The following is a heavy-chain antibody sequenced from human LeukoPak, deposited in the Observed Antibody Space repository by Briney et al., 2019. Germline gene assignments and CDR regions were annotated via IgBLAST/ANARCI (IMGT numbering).Heavy chain of an antibody. CDR1: GYSSTNYG. CDR3: ARDFGLRLGELADY. D-gene: IGHD3-16*01. Sequence: ASVKVSCKASGYSSTNYGTSWVRQAPGQGLEWMGWIHIYRGNTNYAQKFQGRVTMTTDTSISTAYMELSRLRSDDTAVYYCARDFGLRLGELADYWGQGTLVTVSS. V-gene: IGHV1-18*01. CDR2: IHIYRGNT. J-gene: IGHJ4*02.